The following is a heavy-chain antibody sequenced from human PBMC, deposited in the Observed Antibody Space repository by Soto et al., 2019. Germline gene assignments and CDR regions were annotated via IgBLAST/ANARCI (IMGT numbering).Heavy chain of an antibody. Sequence: QVQLQESGQGLVKPSQTLSLPCPVSVGSLTSGASSWSWIRQAPGKALEWIGYIYYSGSTYYTPSLKSRLTISVDTSKNQFSLKLSSVTAADTAVYYCAREVVVVTAFPYNGMDVWGQGTTVTVSS. CDR3: AREVVVVTAFPYNGMDV. D-gene: IGHD2-21*02. CDR2: IYYSGST. J-gene: IGHJ6*02. CDR1: VGSLTSGASS. V-gene: IGHV4-30-4*01.